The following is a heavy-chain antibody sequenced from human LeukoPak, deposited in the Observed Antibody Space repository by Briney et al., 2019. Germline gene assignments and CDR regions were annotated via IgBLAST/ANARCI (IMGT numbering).Heavy chain of an antibody. V-gene: IGHV4-4*02. J-gene: IGHJ5*02. Sequence: SGTLSLTCAVSGGSISSSNWWSWVRQPPGKGLEWIGEIYHSGSTNYNPSLKSRVTISVDKSKSQFSLKLSSVTAADTAVYYCARESHDYVWGSYRYKPNWFDPWGQGTLVTVSS. CDR2: IYHSGST. D-gene: IGHD3-16*02. CDR3: ARESHDYVWGSYRYKPNWFDP. CDR1: GGSISSSNW.